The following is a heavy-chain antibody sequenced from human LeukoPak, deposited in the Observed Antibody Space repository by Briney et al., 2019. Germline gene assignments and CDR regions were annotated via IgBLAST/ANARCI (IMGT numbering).Heavy chain of an antibody. CDR1: GGSFSGYY. Sequence: SETLSLTCAVYGGSFSGYYWSWIRQPPGKGLEWIGEINHSGSTNYNPSLKSRVTISVDTSKSQFSLKLSSVTAADTAVYYCARGRGTYYYDSSGYYYVGYFDYWGQGTLVTVSS. D-gene: IGHD3-22*01. CDR3: ARGRGTYYYDSSGYYYVGYFDY. V-gene: IGHV4-34*01. CDR2: INHSGST. J-gene: IGHJ4*02.